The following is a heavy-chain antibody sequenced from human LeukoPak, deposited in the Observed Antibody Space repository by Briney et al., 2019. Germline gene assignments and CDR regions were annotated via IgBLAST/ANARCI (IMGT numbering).Heavy chain of an antibody. CDR3: ARGDPTVTTTGSGGLDI. D-gene: IGHD4-17*01. J-gene: IGHJ3*02. CDR1: GFTFRSYW. V-gene: IGHV3-74*01. CDR2: IKSDGSST. Sequence: GGSLRLSCAASGFTFRSYWVHWVRLPPGKGLVWVSRIKSDGSSTSYADFVKGRFTISRDNAKNTLYLQMNSLRAEDTAVYYCARGDPTVTTTGSGGLDIGGQGTMVTVSS.